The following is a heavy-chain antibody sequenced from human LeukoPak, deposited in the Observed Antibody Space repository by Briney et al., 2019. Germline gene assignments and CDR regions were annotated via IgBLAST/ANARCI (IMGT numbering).Heavy chain of an antibody. J-gene: IGHJ6*03. CDR2: IYYSGST. CDR1: GGSISSGGYY. V-gene: IGHV4-31*03. CDR3: ARARISVMVEVDYYYYMDV. Sequence: PSETLSLTCTVSGGSISSGGYYWSWIRQHPGKGLEGIGYIYYSGSTYYNPSLKSRVTISVDTSKNQFSLKLSSVTAADTAVYYCARARISVMVEVDYYYYMDVWGKGTTVTVSS. D-gene: IGHD3-22*01.